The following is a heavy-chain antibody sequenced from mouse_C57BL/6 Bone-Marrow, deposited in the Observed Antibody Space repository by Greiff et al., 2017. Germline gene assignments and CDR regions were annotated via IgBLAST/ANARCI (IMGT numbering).Heavy chain of an antibody. V-gene: IGHV1-72*01. CDR2: IDPNSGGT. CDR3: ARGRYDYDWFAY. D-gene: IGHD2-4*01. J-gene: IGHJ3*01. Sequence: QVQLQQPGAELVKPGASVKLSCKASGYTFTSYWMHWVKQRPGRGLEWIGRIDPNSGGTKYNEKFKSKATLTVDKPSSTAYMQLSSLTAEDSAVYYCARGRYDYDWFAYWGQGTLVTVSA. CDR1: GYTFTSYW.